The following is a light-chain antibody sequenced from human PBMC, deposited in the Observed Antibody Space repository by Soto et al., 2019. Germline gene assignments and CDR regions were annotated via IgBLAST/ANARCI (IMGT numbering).Light chain of an antibody. CDR2: GAS. CDR1: QRLSSN. V-gene: IGKV3-15*01. Sequence: EIVLTQSPVTLSVSPGERVTLSCRASQRLSSNLAWYQQRPGHAPRPLIYGASIKAADIPARFIGSGSGTEFTLTISSLQSEDFAVYYCQQYINWPRTFGQGTKVGIK. J-gene: IGKJ1*01. CDR3: QQYINWPRT.